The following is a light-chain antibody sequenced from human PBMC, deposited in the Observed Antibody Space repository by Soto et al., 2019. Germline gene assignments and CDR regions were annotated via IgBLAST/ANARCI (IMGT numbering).Light chain of an antibody. J-gene: IGKJ4*01. Sequence: DIQMTQSPSSLSASVGDSLTLTCQASQDISDSLIWYQVKPGNAPQLLMFDASKLETGVPSRFSGSGSGKDFTFIISSLQPEDFATYYCQQYATLPLTFGGGTKVEIK. CDR3: QQYATLPLT. V-gene: IGKV1-33*01. CDR1: QDISDS. CDR2: DAS.